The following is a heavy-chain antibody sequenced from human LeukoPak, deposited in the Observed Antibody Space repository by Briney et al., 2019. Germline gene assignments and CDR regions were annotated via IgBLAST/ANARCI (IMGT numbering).Heavy chain of an antibody. CDR1: GFTFSSYW. Sequence: QAGGSLRLSCAASGFTFSSYWMIWVRQAPGKGLEWVASIKTDGSDTYYVDSVKGRFTISRDNAKNSLYLQMNSLRAEDTALYYCAKDIRGSGSYGAYLDYWGQGTLVTVSS. CDR2: IKTDGSDT. CDR3: AKDIRGSGSYGAYLDY. J-gene: IGHJ4*02. V-gene: IGHV3-7*03. D-gene: IGHD1-26*01.